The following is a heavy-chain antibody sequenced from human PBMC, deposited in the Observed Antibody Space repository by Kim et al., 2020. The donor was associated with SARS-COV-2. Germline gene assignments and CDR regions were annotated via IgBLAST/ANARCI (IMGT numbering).Heavy chain of an antibody. Sequence: GGSLRLSCAASGFTFSSYGMHWVRQAPGKGLEWVAVISYDGSNKYYADSVKGRFTISRDNSKNTLYLQMNSLGAEDTAVYYCAKELAGTRDDYWGQGTLVTVSS. CDR2: ISYDGSNK. CDR3: AKELAGTRDDY. J-gene: IGHJ4*02. V-gene: IGHV3-30*18. D-gene: IGHD6-13*01. CDR1: GFTFSSYG.